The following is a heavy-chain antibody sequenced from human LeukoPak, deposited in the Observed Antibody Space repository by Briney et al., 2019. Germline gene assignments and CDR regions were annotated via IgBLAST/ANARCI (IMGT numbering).Heavy chain of an antibody. Sequence: SETLSLTCTVSGGSISSGSYYWSWIRQPAGKGLEWIGRIYTSGSTNYNPSLKSRVTISVDTSKNQFSLKLTSVTAADTAVYYCARVYYSSSYDYWYFDLWGRGTLVTVSS. V-gene: IGHV4-61*02. D-gene: IGHD6-13*01. CDR3: ARVYYSSSYDYWYFDL. J-gene: IGHJ2*01. CDR2: IYTSGST. CDR1: GGSISSGSYY.